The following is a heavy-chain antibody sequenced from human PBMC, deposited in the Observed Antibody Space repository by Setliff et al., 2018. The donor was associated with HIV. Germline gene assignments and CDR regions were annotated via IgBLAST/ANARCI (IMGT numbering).Heavy chain of an antibody. V-gene: IGHV3-23*01. CDR2: LSGNGETA. D-gene: IGHD2-15*01. Sequence: SLSRSCAASGFTFRSYGMNWVRQAPGKGLEWVSSLSGNGETAYYADSVKGRFAISRDNSQHTLYPQMNSRSADDTAIYYCAKNLWPPCSGGSCSLFLAIYYFDYWGQGALVTVS. CDR1: GFTFRSYG. J-gene: IGHJ4*02. CDR3: AKNLWPPCSGGSCSLFLAIYYFDY.